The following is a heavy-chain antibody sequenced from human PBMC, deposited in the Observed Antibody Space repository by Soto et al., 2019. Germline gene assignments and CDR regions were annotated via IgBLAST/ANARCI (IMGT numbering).Heavy chain of an antibody. V-gene: IGHV1-69*06. CDR2: IIPIFGTS. J-gene: IGHJ5*02. D-gene: IGHD5-18*01. CDR1: GGTFSSYA. Sequence: QVQLVQSGAEVKKPGSSVKVSCKASGGTFSSYAISWVRQAPGQGLEWLGGIIPIFGTSTYAQKFQGRVTITSDKSTTTAYMELSSLRSEYTAVYYCARYGWSGYSYGYLPNWFDPWGQGTLVTVSS. CDR3: ARYGWSGYSYGYLPNWFDP.